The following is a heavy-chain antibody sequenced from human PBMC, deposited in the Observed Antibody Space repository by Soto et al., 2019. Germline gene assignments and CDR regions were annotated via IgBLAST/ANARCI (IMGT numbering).Heavy chain of an antibody. V-gene: IGHV4-59*01. CDR2: IYYSGST. CDR3: ARTSRPTYCSSTSCYYFWFDP. J-gene: IGHJ5*02. CDR1: GGSISSYY. D-gene: IGHD2-2*01. Sequence: SETLSLTCTVSGGSISSYYWSWIRQPPGKGLEWIGYIYYSGSTNYNPSLKSRVTISVDTSKNQFSLKLSSVTAADTAVYYCARTSRPTYCSSTSCYYFWFDPWGQGTLVTVSS.